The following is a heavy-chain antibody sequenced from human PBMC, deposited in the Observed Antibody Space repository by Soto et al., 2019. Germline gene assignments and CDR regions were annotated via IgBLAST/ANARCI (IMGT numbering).Heavy chain of an antibody. J-gene: IGHJ4*02. Sequence: GASVKASCKASGDTFTSYYMHWVRQAPGQGLEWMGIINPSGGSTSYAQKFQGRVTMTRDTSTSTVYMELSSLRSEDTAVYYCARGPRITIFGVVIMVDYWGQGTLVTVSS. D-gene: IGHD3-3*01. CDR1: GDTFTSYY. CDR2: INPSGGST. V-gene: IGHV1-46*01. CDR3: ARGPRITIFGVVIMVDY.